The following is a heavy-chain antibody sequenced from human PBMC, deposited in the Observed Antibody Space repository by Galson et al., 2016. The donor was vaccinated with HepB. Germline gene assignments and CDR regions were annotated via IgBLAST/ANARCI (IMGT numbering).Heavy chain of an antibody. V-gene: IGHV4-31*03. CDR1: GGSISSGGYY. D-gene: IGHD3-3*01. CDR3: ARSSWSRNGYFDY. CDR2: IYYSGST. J-gene: IGHJ4*02. Sequence: CTVSGGSISSGGYYWSWIRQHPGKGLEWIGYIYYSGSTYYNPSLKSRVTISVDTSKNQFSLKLSSVTAADTAVYYCARSSWSRNGYFDYWGQGVLVTVSS.